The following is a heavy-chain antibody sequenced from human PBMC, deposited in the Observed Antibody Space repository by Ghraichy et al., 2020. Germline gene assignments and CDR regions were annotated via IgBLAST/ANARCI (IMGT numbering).Heavy chain of an antibody. Sequence: GGSLRLSCAASGFTLTSYWMHWVRQTSGKGLVWVSRINRDGSSTSYADSVKGRFTISRDTAKNTLYLQMNSLRAEDTAVYYCVRVNGALDDWGQGTLVTVSS. CDR2: INRDGSST. CDR1: GFTLTSYW. CDR3: VRVNGALDD. D-gene: IGHD4-17*01. J-gene: IGHJ4*02. V-gene: IGHV3-74*01.